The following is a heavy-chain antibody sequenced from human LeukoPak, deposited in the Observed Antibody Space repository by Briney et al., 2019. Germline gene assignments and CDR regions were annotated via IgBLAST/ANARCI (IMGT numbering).Heavy chain of an antibody. CDR2: IYYSGST. CDR3: ARRYSYGSSLVYFDY. D-gene: IGHD5-18*01. V-gene: IGHV4-59*01. J-gene: IGHJ4*02. CDR1: GGSISSYY. Sequence: PSGTLSLTCTVSGGSISSYYWSWIRQPPGKGLEWIGYIYYSGSTNYNPSLKSRVTISVDTSKNQFSLKLSSVTAADTAVYYCARRYSYGSSLVYFDYWGQGTLVTVSS.